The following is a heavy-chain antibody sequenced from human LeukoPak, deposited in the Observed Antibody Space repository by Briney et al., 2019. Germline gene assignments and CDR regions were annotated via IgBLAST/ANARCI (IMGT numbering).Heavy chain of an antibody. CDR2: ISAYNGNT. V-gene: IGHV1-18*01. Sequence: ASVKVSCKASGYTFTSYGISWVRQAPGQGLEWMGWISAYNGNTNYAQKLQGRVTMTTDTSTSTAYMELRSLRSDDTAVYYCARGGTIFGADNNYYYYYMDVWGKGTTVTVSS. CDR3: ARGGTIFGADNNYYYYYMDV. D-gene: IGHD3-3*01. CDR1: GYTFTSYG. J-gene: IGHJ6*03.